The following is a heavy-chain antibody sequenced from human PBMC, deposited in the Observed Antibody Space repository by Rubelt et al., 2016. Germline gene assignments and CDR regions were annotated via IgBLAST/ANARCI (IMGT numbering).Heavy chain of an antibody. CDR2: ISGSGGST. Sequence: EWVSAISGSGGSTYYADSVRGRFTISRDNSKNTLYLQMNSLRAEDTAVYYCAKDLIIAAAVPYGMDVWGQGTTVTVSS. V-gene: IGHV3-23*01. D-gene: IGHD6-13*01. CDR3: AKDLIIAAAVPYGMDV. J-gene: IGHJ6*02.